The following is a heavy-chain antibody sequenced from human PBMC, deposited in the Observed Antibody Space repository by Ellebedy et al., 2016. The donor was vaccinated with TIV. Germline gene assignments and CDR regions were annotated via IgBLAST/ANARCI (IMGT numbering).Heavy chain of an antibody. CDR1: GFTFSSYA. CDR3: AREYGVVNNFDF. CDR2: MSGGGSST. Sequence: GESLKISCAASGFTFSSYAMNWVRQAPGKRLEWVSTMSGGGSSTAYADSVKGRFTISRDNSNNTLYLQMNSLRAEDTAVYYCAREYGVVNNFDFWGQGALVTVSS. V-gene: IGHV3-23*01. D-gene: IGHD3-3*01. J-gene: IGHJ4*02.